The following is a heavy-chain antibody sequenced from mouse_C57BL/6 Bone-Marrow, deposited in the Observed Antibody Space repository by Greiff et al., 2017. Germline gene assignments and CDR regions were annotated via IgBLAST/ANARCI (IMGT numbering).Heavy chain of an antibody. J-gene: IGHJ4*01. D-gene: IGHD2-4*01. CDR2: IHPNSGST. CDR3: ARGDYADYYAMDY. CDR1: GYTFTSYW. Sequence: VQLQQPGAELVKPGASVKLSCKASGYTFTSYWMHWVKQRPGQGLEWIGMIHPNSGSTNYNEKFKSKATLTVDKSSSTAYMQLSSLTSEDSAVXYCARGDYADYYAMDYWGQGTSVTVSS. V-gene: IGHV1-64*01.